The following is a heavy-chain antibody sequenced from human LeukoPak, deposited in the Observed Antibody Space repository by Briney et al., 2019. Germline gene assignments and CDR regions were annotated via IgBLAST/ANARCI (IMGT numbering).Heavy chain of an antibody. CDR3: ARGGGYSGYCFDY. V-gene: IGHV3-48*01. Sequence: PGRSLRLSCAASGFTFSSYSMNWVRQAPGKGLEWVSYISSSSSTIYYADSVKGRFTISRDNAKNSLYLQMNSLRAEDTAVYYCARGGGYSGYCFDYWGQGTLVTVSS. D-gene: IGHD5-12*01. CDR1: GFTFSSYS. CDR2: ISSSSSTI. J-gene: IGHJ4*02.